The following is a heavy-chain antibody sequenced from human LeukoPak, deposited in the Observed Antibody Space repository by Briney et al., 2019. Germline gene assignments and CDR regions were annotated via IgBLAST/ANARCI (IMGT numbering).Heavy chain of an antibody. V-gene: IGHV1-3*01. J-gene: IGHJ4*02. CDR2: INAGNGNT. D-gene: IGHD5-18*01. CDR3: ARDRGYSYGIDY. Sequence: ASVKVSCKASGYTFTSYAMHWVRQAPGQRLEWMGWINAGNGNTKYSQKFQGRVTITRDTSASTAYMELSSLRSEDTAVYYCARDRGYSYGIDYWGQGTLVTVSS. CDR1: GYTFTSYA.